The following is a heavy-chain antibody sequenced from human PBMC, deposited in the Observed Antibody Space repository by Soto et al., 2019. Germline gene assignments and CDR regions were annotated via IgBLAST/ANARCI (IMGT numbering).Heavy chain of an antibody. D-gene: IGHD2-8*02. J-gene: IGHJ4*02. CDR3: VKDPVSGGTGGAWFDY. Sequence: EVQLLESGGGLVQPGGSLRLSCVVSGFTFRNYAMTWVRQAPGKGLEWVSLMSGNGGRLVYTDSVKGRFTISRDNSRNTLYLQMDSLRLEDTAVYYCVKDPVSGGTGGAWFDYWGQGTLVTVSS. CDR2: MSGNGGRL. V-gene: IGHV3-23*01. CDR1: GFTFRNYA.